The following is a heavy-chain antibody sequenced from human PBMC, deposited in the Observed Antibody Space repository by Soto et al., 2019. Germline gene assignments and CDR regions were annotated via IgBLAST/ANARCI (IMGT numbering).Heavy chain of an antibody. V-gene: IGHV4-31*03. CDR2: ISYSGST. Sequence: QVQLQESGPGLVQPSQTLSLTCTVSGGSISSGGYYWSWIRQHPGTGLGWIGHISYSGSTYYKPSLKSRVTISVDKSRNQFSLIVNSVTAADTAVYYCARGVLHWGQGTLVTVSS. J-gene: IGHJ4*01. CDR3: ARGVLH. CDR1: GGSISSGGYY.